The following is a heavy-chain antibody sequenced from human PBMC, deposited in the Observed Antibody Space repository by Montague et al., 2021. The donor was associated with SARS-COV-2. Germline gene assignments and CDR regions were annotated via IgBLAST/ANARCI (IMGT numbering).Heavy chain of an antibody. CDR1: GFTFSNYE. V-gene: IGHV3-48*03. D-gene: IGHD3-10*01. Sequence: SLRLSCAASGFTFSNYEMNWVRQAPGKGLEWVLYISSSGSTIYYADSVKGRFTISRDNAQNSLYLQMNSLRAGDTGVYYCARDRGYGDFYYYGMDVWGQGTTGTVSS. J-gene: IGHJ6*02. CDR2: ISSSGSTI. CDR3: ARDRGYGDFYYYGMDV.